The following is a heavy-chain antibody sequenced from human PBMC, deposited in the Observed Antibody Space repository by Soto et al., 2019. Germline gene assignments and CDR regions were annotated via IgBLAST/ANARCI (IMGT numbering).Heavy chain of an antibody. CDR3: ASILLWFGDRDGMDV. Sequence: QVQLVQSGAEVKKPGSSVKVSCKASGGTFSSYTISWVRQAPGQGLEWMGRIIPILGIANYAQKFQGRVTITADKSTTTAYMVLSSLRSEDTAVYYCASILLWFGDRDGMDVWGQGTTVTVSS. CDR2: IIPILGIA. J-gene: IGHJ6*02. V-gene: IGHV1-69*02. D-gene: IGHD3-10*01. CDR1: GGTFSSYT.